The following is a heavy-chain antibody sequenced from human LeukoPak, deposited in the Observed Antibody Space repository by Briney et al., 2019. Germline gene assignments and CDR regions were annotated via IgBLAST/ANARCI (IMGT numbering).Heavy chain of an antibody. CDR3: AKGPVTAIKGAYYMDV. D-gene: IGHD5-18*01. J-gene: IGHJ6*03. V-gene: IGHV4-4*07. CDR1: GGSISSYY. Sequence: PSETLSLTCTVSGGSISSYYWSWIRQPAGKGLEWIGRIYTSGSTNYNPSLKSRVTMSVDTSKNQFSLKLSSVTAADTAVYYCAKGPVTAIKGAYYMDVRGKGTTVTVS. CDR2: IYTSGST.